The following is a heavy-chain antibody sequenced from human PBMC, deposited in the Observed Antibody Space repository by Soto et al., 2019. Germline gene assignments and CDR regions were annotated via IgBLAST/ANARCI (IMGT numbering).Heavy chain of an antibody. D-gene: IGHD6-19*01. CDR2: IVVGSRNT. J-gene: IGHJ4*02. V-gene: IGHV1-58*02. Sequence: SAKVSCKASGFTFPSSAMPWVRQARGQRLEWIGWIVVGSRNTIYAQKFQGRVTMTEDTSTAPAYMELSSLRPEDRAVYYSGADARGWTWNYFDNGGQGTLV. CDR3: GADARGWTWNYFDN. CDR1: GFTFPSSA.